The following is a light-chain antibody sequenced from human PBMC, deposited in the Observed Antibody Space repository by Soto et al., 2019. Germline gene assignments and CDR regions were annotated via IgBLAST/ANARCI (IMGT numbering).Light chain of an antibody. CDR1: SSDVGGYNY. CDR3: DSYTNSSTRV. Sequence: QSALTQPASVSGSPGQSITISCTGTSSDVGGYNYVSWYQQHPGKAPKVMIYDVSNRPSGVSNCFSGSKSGNTASLTISGLQAEDEADYYCDSYTNSSTRVFGTGTKLTVL. CDR2: DVS. J-gene: IGLJ1*01. V-gene: IGLV2-14*01.